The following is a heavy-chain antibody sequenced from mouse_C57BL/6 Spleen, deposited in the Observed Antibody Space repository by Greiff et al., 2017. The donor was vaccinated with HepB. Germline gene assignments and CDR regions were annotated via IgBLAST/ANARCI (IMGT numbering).Heavy chain of an antibody. CDR3: TRGELDGYYGFAY. V-gene: IGHV1-15*01. CDR1: GYTFTDYE. CDR2: IDPETGGT. D-gene: IGHD2-3*01. J-gene: IGHJ3*01. Sequence: QVQLQQSGAELVRPGASVTLSCKASGYTFTDYEMHWVKQTPVHGLEWIGAIDPETGGTAYNQKFKGKAILTADKSSSTAYMELRSLTSEDSAVYYCTRGELDGYYGFAYWGQVTLVTVSA.